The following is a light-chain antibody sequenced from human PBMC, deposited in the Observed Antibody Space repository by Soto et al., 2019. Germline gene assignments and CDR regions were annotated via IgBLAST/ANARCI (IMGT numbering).Light chain of an antibody. CDR3: ISYTSSSTWV. Sequence: QSALTQPASVSGSPGQSITISCTGTGSDVGGYNFVSWYQEHPGKAPKLIIYEVSDRPSGVSNRFSGSKSGNTAPLTISGLQAEDEADYYCISYTSSSTWVFGGGTKLTVL. J-gene: IGLJ3*02. V-gene: IGLV2-14*01. CDR2: EVS. CDR1: GSDVGGYNF.